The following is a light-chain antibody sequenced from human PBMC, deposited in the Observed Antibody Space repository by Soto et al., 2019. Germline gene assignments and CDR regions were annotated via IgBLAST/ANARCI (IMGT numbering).Light chain of an antibody. V-gene: IGKV1-33*01. CDR2: DAS. CDR1: QDISNY. J-gene: IGKJ3*01. CDR3: QQYDNLPFT. Sequence: IQMTQSPSSLSASVGDRVTITCQASQDISNYLNWYQQKPGKAPKLLIYDASNLETGVPSRFSGSGSGTDFTFTISSLQPEEIATYCCQQYDNLPFTFGPGTKVDIK.